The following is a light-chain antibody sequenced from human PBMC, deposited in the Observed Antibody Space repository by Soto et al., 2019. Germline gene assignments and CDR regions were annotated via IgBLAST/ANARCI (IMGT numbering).Light chain of an antibody. CDR3: AAWDDSLNGLV. CDR1: SSTIGSNS. J-gene: IGLJ2*01. Sequence: HSVLTQPPSASGTPGQRVTISCSGSSSTIGSNSANWYQQLPGTAPKLLIYSNNQRPSGVPDRFSGSKSGTSASLAISGLQSEDEADYYCAAWDDSLNGLVFGGGTKLTVL. V-gene: IGLV1-44*01. CDR2: SNN.